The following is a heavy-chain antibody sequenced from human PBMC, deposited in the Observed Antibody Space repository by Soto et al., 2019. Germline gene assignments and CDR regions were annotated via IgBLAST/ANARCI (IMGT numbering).Heavy chain of an antibody. Sequence: SQTLSLTGAISGDSASSDSAAWNWIRQSPSRGLEWLGRTYYRSKWYNDYEVSVRGRITISPDTSKNQFSLQLKSVSPEDTAVYYCARGFYNWDSYYFDYWGQGILVTVSS. V-gene: IGHV6-1*01. CDR1: GDSASSDSAA. CDR2: TYYRSKWYN. D-gene: IGHD1-20*01. CDR3: ARGFYNWDSYYFDY. J-gene: IGHJ4*02.